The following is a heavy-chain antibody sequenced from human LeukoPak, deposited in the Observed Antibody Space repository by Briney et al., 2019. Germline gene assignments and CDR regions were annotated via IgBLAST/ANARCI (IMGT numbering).Heavy chain of an antibody. D-gene: IGHD4-17*01. V-gene: IGHV3-7*01. CDR1: GFTFNNYW. Sequence: GGSLRLSCAASGFTFNNYWMSWVRQAPGKGLEWVANIRQDGREKYYVDSVQGRFTISRDNAKTSLYLQMNSLRAEDTAVYYCARDQDYGEYPAYYYYGMDVWGQGTTVTVSS. J-gene: IGHJ6*02. CDR2: IRQDGREK. CDR3: ARDQDYGEYPAYYYYGMDV.